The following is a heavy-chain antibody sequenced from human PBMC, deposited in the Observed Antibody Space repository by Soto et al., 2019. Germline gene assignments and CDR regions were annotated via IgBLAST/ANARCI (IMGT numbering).Heavy chain of an antibody. CDR1: GGSISSYY. J-gene: IGHJ5*02. CDR3: ARLGRHYDFWSGHAWFDP. CDR2: IYYSGST. V-gene: IGHV4-59*08. Sequence: SETLSLTCTVSGGSISSYYWNWIRQPPGKGLEWIGYIYYSGSTNYNPSLKSRVTISVDTSKNQFSLKLSSVTAADTAVYYCARLGRHYDFWSGHAWFDPCGEGTLVTVSS. D-gene: IGHD3-3*01.